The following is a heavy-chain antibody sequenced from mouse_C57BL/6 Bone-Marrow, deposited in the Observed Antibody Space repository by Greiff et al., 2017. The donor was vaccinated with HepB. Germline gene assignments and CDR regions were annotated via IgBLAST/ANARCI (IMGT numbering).Heavy chain of an antibody. CDR1: GFTFSSYG. CDR2: ISSGGSYT. Sequence: VQLKESGGDLVKPGGSLKLSCAASGFTFSSYGMSWVRQTPDKRLEWVATISSGGSYTYYPDSVKGRFTISRDNAKNTLYLQMSSLKSEDTAVYYCARRAYGGQGTLVTVSA. CDR3: ARRAY. V-gene: IGHV5-6*01. J-gene: IGHJ3*01.